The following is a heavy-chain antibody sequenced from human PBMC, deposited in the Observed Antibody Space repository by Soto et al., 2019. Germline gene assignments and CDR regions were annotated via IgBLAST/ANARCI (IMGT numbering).Heavy chain of an antibody. Sequence: SETLSLTCTVSGGSISSYYWSWIRQPAGKGLEWIGRIYTSGSTNYNPSLKSRVTMSVDTSKNQFSLKLSSVTAADTAVYYCARDGLITWYYYDSSGYDAFDIWGQGTMVTVSS. J-gene: IGHJ3*02. CDR2: IYTSGST. CDR3: ARDGLITWYYYDSSGYDAFDI. D-gene: IGHD3-22*01. CDR1: GGSISSYY. V-gene: IGHV4-4*07.